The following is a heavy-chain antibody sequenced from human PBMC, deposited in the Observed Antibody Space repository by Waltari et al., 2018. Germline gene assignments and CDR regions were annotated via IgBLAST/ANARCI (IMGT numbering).Heavy chain of an antibody. J-gene: IGHJ4*02. D-gene: IGHD3-3*01. V-gene: IGHV4-39*01. CDR1: GGPISSSSHY. Sequence: QLQLQESGPGLVKPSETLSLTCTVSGGPISSSSHYWGWIRQPPGKGLEWIGSINYIGNPYNNPSLKSPVTISVDTSKNQFSLKMNSVTATDTAVYYCARRARAGSGVYYFDSWGQGTLVTVSS. CDR2: INYIGNP. CDR3: ARRARAGSGVYYFDS.